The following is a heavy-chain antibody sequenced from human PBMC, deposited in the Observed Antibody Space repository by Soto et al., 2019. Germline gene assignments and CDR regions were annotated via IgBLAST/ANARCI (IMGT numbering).Heavy chain of an antibody. J-gene: IGHJ4*02. V-gene: IGHV3-33*01. Sequence: GGSLRLSCAASGFTFSSYGMHWVRQAPGKGLEWVAVIWYDGSNKYYADSVKGRFTISRDNSKNTLYLQMNSLRAEDTAVYYCAREESIAAAGPDYWGQGTLVTVSS. CDR1: GFTFSSYG. D-gene: IGHD6-13*01. CDR3: AREESIAAAGPDY. CDR2: IWYDGSNK.